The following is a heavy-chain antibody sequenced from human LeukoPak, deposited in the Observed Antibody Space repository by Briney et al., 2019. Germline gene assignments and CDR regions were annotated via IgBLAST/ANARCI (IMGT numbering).Heavy chain of an antibody. CDR1: GGSISSSNW. J-gene: IGHJ6*03. CDR3: ARTLYSSSWYRDYYYYYMDV. D-gene: IGHD6-13*01. CDR2: IYHSGST. Sequence: SGTLSLTCAVSGGSISSSNWWSWVRQPPGKGLEWIGEIYHSGSTNYNPSLKSRVTISVDKSKNQFSLKLSSVTAADTAVYYCARTLYSSSWYRDYYYYYMDVWGKGTTVTISS. V-gene: IGHV4-4*02.